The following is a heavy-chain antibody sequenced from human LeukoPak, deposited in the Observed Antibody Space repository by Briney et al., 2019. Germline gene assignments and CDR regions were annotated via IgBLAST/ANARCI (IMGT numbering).Heavy chain of an antibody. V-gene: IGHV4-34*08. D-gene: IGHD3-22*01. J-gene: IGHJ4*02. CDR3: AIDYDSSGLDY. CDR1: GFTFNIYA. Sequence: GSLRLSCAASGFTFNIYAMSWVRQPPGKGLEWIGEIYHSGSTNYNPSLKSRVTISVDTSKNQFSLKLSSVTAADTAVYYCAIDYDSSGLDYWGQGTLVTVSS. CDR2: IYHSGST.